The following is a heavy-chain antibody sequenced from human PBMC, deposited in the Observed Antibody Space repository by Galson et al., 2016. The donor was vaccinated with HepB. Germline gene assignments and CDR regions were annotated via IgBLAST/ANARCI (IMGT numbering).Heavy chain of an antibody. CDR2: IYYSGST. V-gene: IGHV4-59*12. CDR1: GVSISTYY. Sequence: ETLSLTCSVSGVSISTYYWTWIRQPPGKGLEWIGHIYYSGSTKYSSSLQSRVTISMDRSKNHFSLKVTSVTAADTAVYFSARGFGYASGSSFDYWGQGTPVTVSS. D-gene: IGHD3-10*01. CDR3: ARGFGYASGSSFDY. J-gene: IGHJ4*02.